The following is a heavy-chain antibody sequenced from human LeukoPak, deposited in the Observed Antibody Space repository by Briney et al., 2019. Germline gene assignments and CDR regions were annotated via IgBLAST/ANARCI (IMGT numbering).Heavy chain of an antibody. Sequence: PSETLSLTCTVSGYSISSGYYRGWIRQPPGKGLEWIGSIYHSGSTYYNPSLKSRVTISVDTSKNQFSLKLSSVTAADTAVYYCARESVDTTMVFDYWGQGTLVTVSS. D-gene: IGHD5-18*01. CDR3: ARESVDTTMVFDY. CDR2: IYHSGST. CDR1: GYSISSGYY. V-gene: IGHV4-38-2*02. J-gene: IGHJ4*02.